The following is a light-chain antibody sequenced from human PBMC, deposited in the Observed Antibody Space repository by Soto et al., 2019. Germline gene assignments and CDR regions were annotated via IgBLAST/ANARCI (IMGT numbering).Light chain of an antibody. V-gene: IGLV1-44*01. Sequence: QSVLTQPPSASGTPGQRVTISCSGSSSNIGSNTVNWYQHLPGTAPKLLIYFNNQRPSGVPDRFSGSKSGTSASLAISGLQSEDEADYYCAARDDSLNAVVFGGGTKLTVL. CDR3: AARDDSLNAVV. J-gene: IGLJ2*01. CDR2: FNN. CDR1: SSNIGSNT.